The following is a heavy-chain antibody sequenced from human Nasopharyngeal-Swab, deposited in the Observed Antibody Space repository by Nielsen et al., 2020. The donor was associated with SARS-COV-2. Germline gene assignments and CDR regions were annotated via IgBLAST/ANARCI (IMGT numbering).Heavy chain of an antibody. CDR3: ARGLGIFGFPRGGMDV. D-gene: IGHD3-3*01. Sequence: ASVKVSCKASGYTFTSYAMHWVRQAPGQRLEGMGWINAGNGNTKYSQKFQGRVTITRDTSASTAYMELSSLRSEDTAVYYCARGLGIFGFPRGGMDVWGQGTTVTVSS. J-gene: IGHJ6*02. CDR2: INAGNGNT. CDR1: GYTFTSYA. V-gene: IGHV1-3*01.